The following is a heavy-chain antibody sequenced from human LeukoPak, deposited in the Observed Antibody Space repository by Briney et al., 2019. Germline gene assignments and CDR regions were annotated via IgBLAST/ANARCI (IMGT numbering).Heavy chain of an antibody. CDR3: ARGSSSSYYFDY. D-gene: IGHD6-6*01. Sequence: GGSLRLSCAASGFTFDDYAMHWVRQAPGKGLEWVSGISWNSISMDYADSVKGRFTISRDNAKNSLYLQMNSLRAEDTAVYYCARGSSSSYYFDYWGQGTLVTVSS. J-gene: IGHJ4*02. V-gene: IGHV3-9*01. CDR2: ISWNSISM. CDR1: GFTFDDYA.